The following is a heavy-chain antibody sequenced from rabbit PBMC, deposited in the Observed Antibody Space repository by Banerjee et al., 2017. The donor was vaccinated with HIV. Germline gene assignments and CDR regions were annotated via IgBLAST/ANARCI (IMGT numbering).Heavy chain of an antibody. CDR1: VFTISSYS. V-gene: IGHV1S40*01. J-gene: IGHJ3*01. CDR2: IDPVFGST. Sequence: QSLEESGGGLVQPGGSLKLSCKASVFTISSYSMQWVRQAPGKGLEWIGYIDPVFGSTAYANWAKGRFTISKTSSTTVTLQMTSLTAADTATYFCARGYGGSGTSRLDLWGPGTLVTVS. D-gene: IGHD4-2*01. CDR3: ARGYGGSGTSRLDL.